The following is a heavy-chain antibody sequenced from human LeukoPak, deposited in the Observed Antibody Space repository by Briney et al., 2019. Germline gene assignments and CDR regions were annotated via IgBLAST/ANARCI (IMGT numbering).Heavy chain of an antibody. CDR1: EFTFSNYA. Sequence: GRSLRLSCAASEFTFSNYAMHWVRQAPGKGLEWVAIISYDGSYTYYADSVKGRFTISRDNSKNTLYLQMNRLRAEDTGLYYCGEEKRRGKNSFYMGGQGTMVTVSS. CDR2: ISYDGSYT. CDR3: GEEKRRGKNSFYM. V-gene: IGHV3-30*14. J-gene: IGHJ3*02.